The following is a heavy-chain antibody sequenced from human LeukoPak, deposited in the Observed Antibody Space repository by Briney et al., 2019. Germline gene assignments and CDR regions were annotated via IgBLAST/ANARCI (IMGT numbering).Heavy chain of an antibody. CDR2: ISTSRNYI. Sequence: PGGSLRLSCVVSGFTFSSYHMNWVRQAPGKGLEWVSSISTSRNYIYYADSVTGRFTISRDNAKNSLYLQMNSLRAEDTAVYYCARTAIAAAAFYNWFDSWGQGTLVTVSS. CDR3: ARTAIAAAAFYNWFDS. CDR1: GFTFSSYH. J-gene: IGHJ5*01. D-gene: IGHD6-13*01. V-gene: IGHV3-21*01.